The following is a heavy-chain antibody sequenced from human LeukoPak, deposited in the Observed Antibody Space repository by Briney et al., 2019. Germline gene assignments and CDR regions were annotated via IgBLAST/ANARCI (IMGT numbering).Heavy chain of an antibody. CDR1: GFTFSSYS. J-gene: IGHJ4*02. D-gene: IGHD3-22*01. V-gene: IGHV3-48*01. CDR3: AATLPYYYDQGGDY. Sequence: GGSLRLSCAASGFTFSSYSMNWVRQAPGKGLEWVSYISSSSSTIYYVDSVKGRFTISRDNAKNSLYLQMNSLRAEDTAVYYCAATLPYYYDQGGDYWGQGTLVTVSS. CDR2: ISSSSSTI.